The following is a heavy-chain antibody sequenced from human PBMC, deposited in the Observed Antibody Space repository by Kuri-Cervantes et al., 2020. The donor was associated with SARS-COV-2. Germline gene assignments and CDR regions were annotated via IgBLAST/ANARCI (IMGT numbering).Heavy chain of an antibody. J-gene: IGHJ5*02. CDR2: INPNSGGT. CDR1: GYTFTGYY. Sequence: ASVKVSCKASGYTFTGYYMHWVRQAPGQGLEWMGWINPNSGGTNYAQKFQGWVTMTRDTSISTAYMELSSLRSEDTAVYYCATDEGAARHWFDPWGQGTLVTVSS. D-gene: IGHD6-6*01. CDR3: ATDEGAARHWFDP. V-gene: IGHV1-2*04.